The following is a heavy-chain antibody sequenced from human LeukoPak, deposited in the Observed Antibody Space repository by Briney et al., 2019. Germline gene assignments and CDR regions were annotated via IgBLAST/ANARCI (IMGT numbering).Heavy chain of an antibody. CDR3: ASSGLRRKQFDY. CDR2: IYYSGST. J-gene: IGHJ4*02. CDR1: GGSFSGYY. V-gene: IGHV4-59*01. Sequence: SETLSLTCAVYGGSFSGYYWSWIRQPPGKGLEWIGYIYYSGSTNYNPSLKSRVTISVDTSKNQFSLKLSSVTAADTAVYYCASSGLRRKQFDYWGQGTLVTVSS. D-gene: IGHD3-16*01.